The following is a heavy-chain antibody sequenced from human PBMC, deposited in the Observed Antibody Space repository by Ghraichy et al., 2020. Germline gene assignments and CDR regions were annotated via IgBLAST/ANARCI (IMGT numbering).Heavy chain of an antibody. Sequence: GASLNISCSASGFTLSSYSMNWVRQAPGKGLEWLSYITSSGRFTSYADSVKGRFTISRDNAKNSLDLQMNSLWDDDTAVYYCARGSTVVRFYYYGAMDVWGQGTTVTV. CDR3: ARGSTVVRFYYYGAMDV. CDR2: ITSSGRFT. V-gene: IGHV3-48*02. CDR1: GFTLSSYS. D-gene: IGHD4-23*01. J-gene: IGHJ6*02.